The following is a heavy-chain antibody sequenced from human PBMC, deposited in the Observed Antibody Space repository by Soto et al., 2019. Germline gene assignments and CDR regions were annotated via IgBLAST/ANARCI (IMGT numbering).Heavy chain of an antibody. V-gene: IGHV3-30-3*01. J-gene: IGHJ6*02. Sequence: GGSLRLSCAASGFTFSSYAMHWVRQAPGKGLEWVAVISYDGSNKYYADSVKGRFTISRDNSKNTLYLQMNSLRAEDTAVYYCARTGDRDYYDDGMDVWGQGTTVTVSS. D-gene: IGHD7-27*01. CDR3: ARTGDRDYYDDGMDV. CDR1: GFTFSSYA. CDR2: ISYDGSNK.